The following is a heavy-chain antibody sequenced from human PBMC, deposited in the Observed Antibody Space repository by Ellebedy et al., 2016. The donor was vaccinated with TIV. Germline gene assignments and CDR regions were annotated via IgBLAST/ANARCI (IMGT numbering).Heavy chain of an antibody. D-gene: IGHD2-15*01. CDR1: GGSISSYY. CDR3: AGGYCSGGSCVLDY. Sequence: SETLSLTCTVSGGSISSYYWSRIRQPPGKGLEWIGYIYYSGSTNYNPSLKSRVTISVDTSKNQFSLKLSSVTAADTAVYYCAGGYCSGGSCVLDYWGQGTLVTVSS. CDR2: IYYSGST. J-gene: IGHJ4*02. V-gene: IGHV4-59*12.